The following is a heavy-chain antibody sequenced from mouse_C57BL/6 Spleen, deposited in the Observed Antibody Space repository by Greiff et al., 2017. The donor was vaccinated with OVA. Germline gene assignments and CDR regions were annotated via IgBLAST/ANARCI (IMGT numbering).Heavy chain of an antibody. D-gene: IGHD2-3*01. CDR1: GYAFSSYW. J-gene: IGHJ4*01. Sequence: VQLVESGAELVKPGASVKISCKASGYAFSSYWMNWVKQRPGKGLEWIGQIYPGDGDTNYNGKFKGKATLTADKSSSTAYMQLSSLTSEDSAVYFCARGDGYLYAMDYWGQGTSVTVSS. V-gene: IGHV1-80*01. CDR3: ARGDGYLYAMDY. CDR2: IYPGDGDT.